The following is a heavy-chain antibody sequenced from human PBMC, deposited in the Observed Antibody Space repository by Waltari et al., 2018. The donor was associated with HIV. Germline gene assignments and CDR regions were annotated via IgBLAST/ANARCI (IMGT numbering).Heavy chain of an antibody. Sequence: QLQLQESGPGLVKPSETLSLTCTVSGGSISSSSYYWGWIRQPPGKGLEWIGSIYYSGSTYSNPSLKSRVTIAVDTSKNQFSLKLSSVTAADTAVYYCAREGVGHMVRGAAHNGMDVWGQGTTVTVSS. CDR2: IYYSGST. V-gene: IGHV4-39*07. J-gene: IGHJ6*02. CDR3: AREGVGHMVRGAAHNGMDV. CDR1: GGSISSSSYY. D-gene: IGHD3-10*01.